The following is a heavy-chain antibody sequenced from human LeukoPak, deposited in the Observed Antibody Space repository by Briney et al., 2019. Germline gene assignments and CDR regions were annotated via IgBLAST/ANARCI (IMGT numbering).Heavy chain of an antibody. D-gene: IGHD2-15*01. CDR3: AKTPGERYCRGGSCYFHYYYMDV. V-gene: IGHV3-21*01. Sequence: GGSLSLSCAASGFTFSSYSMNWVRQAPGKGLEWVSSISSSSDYIYYAYSVKGRFSITRDNDKNSLYLQMNSLRAEDTAVYYCAKTPGERYCRGGSCYFHYYYMDVCGKGTTVTVS. J-gene: IGHJ6*03. CDR1: GFTFSSYS. CDR2: ISSSSDYI.